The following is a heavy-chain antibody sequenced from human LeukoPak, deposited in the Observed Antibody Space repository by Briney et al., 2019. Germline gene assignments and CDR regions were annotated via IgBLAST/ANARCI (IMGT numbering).Heavy chain of an antibody. D-gene: IGHD3-16*01. J-gene: IGHJ4*02. CDR1: GGSISSSSYY. CDR2: IYYSGST. V-gene: IGHV4-39*01. CDR3: ARLDGGL. Sequence: SETLSLTCTVSGGSISSSSYYWGWIRQPPGKGLEWIGSIYYSGSTYYNPSLKSRVTISVDTSKNQFSLKLSSVTAADTAVYYCARLDGGLWDQGTLVTVSS.